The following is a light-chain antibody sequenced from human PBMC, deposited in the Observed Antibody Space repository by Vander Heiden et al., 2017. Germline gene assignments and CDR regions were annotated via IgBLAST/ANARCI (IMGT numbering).Light chain of an antibody. CDR1: QSISSY. CDR2: AAS. Sequence: DIQMTQSPSSLSASVVDRVTITCRASQSISSYLKWYQQKPWKAPKLLIYAASSLQSGVPSSFSGSGSEDFATYYCQQSYSTPHTFGQGTKLEIK. CDR3: QQSYSTPHT. V-gene: IGKV1-39*01. J-gene: IGKJ2*01.